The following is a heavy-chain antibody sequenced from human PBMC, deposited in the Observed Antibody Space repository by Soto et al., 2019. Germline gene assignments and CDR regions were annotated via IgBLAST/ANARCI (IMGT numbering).Heavy chain of an antibody. CDR2: IWYDGSNK. CDR1: GFTFSSYG. D-gene: IGHD1-26*01. V-gene: IGHV3-33*01. Sequence: ESGGGVVQPGRSLRLSCAASGFTFSSYGMHWVRQAPGKGLEWVAVIWYDGSNKYYADSVKGRFTISRDNSKNTLYLQMNSLRAEDTAVYYCARVAGGGWFDPWGQGTLVTVSS. CDR3: ARVAGGGWFDP. J-gene: IGHJ5*02.